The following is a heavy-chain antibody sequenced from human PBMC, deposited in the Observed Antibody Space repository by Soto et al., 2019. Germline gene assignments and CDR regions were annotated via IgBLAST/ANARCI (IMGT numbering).Heavy chain of an antibody. D-gene: IGHD4-17*01. CDR1: GFTFSNAW. Sequence: EVQLVESGGGLVKPGGSLRLSCAASGFTFSNAWMSWVRQAPGKGLEWVGRIKSKTDGGTTDYAAPVKGRFTISRDDSKNTLYLQINSLKTEDTAVYYCTTEAAHAYGDYDWRGQGGPFDYWGQGTLVTVSS. J-gene: IGHJ4*02. V-gene: IGHV3-15*01. CDR3: TTEAAHAYGDYDWRGQGGPFDY. CDR2: IKSKTDGGTT.